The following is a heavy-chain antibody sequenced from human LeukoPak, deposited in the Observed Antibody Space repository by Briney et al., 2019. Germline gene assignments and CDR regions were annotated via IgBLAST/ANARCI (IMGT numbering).Heavy chain of an antibody. CDR3: AKEDYSSSWYALDY. D-gene: IGHD6-13*01. CDR2: ISGDGGSI. J-gene: IGHJ4*02. Sequence: PGGSLRLSCAASGFTFDDYAIYWVRQGPGKGLEWVSLISGDGGSIYYADSVKGRFTISRDNSKNSLYLQMNSLRTEDTALYYCAKEDYSSSWYALDYWGQGTLVTVSS. CDR1: GFTFDDYA. V-gene: IGHV3-43*02.